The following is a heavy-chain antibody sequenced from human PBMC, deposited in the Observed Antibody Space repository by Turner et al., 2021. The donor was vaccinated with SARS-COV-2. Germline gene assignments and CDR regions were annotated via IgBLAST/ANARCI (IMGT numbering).Heavy chain of an antibody. J-gene: IGHJ6*02. CDR3: AKDRATGYYYYGMDV. D-gene: IGHD5-12*01. Sequence: EVQLVESGGGVVQPGRSLRLSCAASGFTFDDYAMHWVRQAPGKGLEWVSGISWNSGSIGYADSVKGRFTISRDNAKNSLYLQMNSLRAEDTALYYCAKDRATGYYYYGMDVWGQGTTVTVS. CDR2: ISWNSGSI. V-gene: IGHV3-9*01. CDR1: GFTFDDYA.